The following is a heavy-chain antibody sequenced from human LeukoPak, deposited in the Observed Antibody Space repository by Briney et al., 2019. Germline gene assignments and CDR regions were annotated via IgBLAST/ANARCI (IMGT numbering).Heavy chain of an antibody. CDR2: ITHTGKSI. CDR3: GRIARHLAVANDY. J-gene: IGHJ4*02. CDR1: GFPFSDYE. V-gene: IGHV3-48*03. D-gene: IGHD6-19*01. Sequence: GGSLRLSCAASGFPFSDYEMNWVRQAPGKGLEWISYITHTGKSIYYADSVKGRFTISRDNAKNSLYLQMNSLRAEDTAVYYCGRIARHLAVANDYWGQGTLVTVSS.